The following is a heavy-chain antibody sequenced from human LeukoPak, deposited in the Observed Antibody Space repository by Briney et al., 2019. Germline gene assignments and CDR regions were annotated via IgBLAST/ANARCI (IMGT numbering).Heavy chain of an antibody. D-gene: IGHD3-10*01. CDR2: TYYRSKWYN. V-gene: IGHV6-1*01. CDR1: GDSVSSNSAA. CDR3: ARENTLVRGTRNPFDY. Sequence: SQTLSLTCAISGDSVSSNSAAWNWIRQSPSRGLEWLGSTYYRSKWYNDYAVSVKSRITINPDTSKNQFSLQLNSVTPEDTAVYYCARENTLVRGTRNPFDYWGRGTLVTVSS. J-gene: IGHJ4*02.